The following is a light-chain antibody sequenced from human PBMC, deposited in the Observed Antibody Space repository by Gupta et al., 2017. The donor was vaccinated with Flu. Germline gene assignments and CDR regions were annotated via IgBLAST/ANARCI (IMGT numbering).Light chain of an antibody. Sequence: EIVLTQSPGTLSLSPGERATLSCRASQSVRYNSLAWYQQNPGQAPRLLIHGASSRPTAIPDRFSGSGSGTDFILTISRLEPEDVAVYYCQQYGSSPRTFGQGTKVEIK. CDR1: QSVRYNS. J-gene: IGKJ1*01. CDR3: QQYGSSPRT. V-gene: IGKV3-20*01. CDR2: GAS.